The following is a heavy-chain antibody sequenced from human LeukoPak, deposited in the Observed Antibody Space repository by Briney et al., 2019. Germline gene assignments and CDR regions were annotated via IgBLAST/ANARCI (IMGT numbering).Heavy chain of an antibody. CDR2: IIGSGDIT. V-gene: IGHV3-23*01. Sequence: GESLKISCPASGFTFSSYAMSWVRQAPGKGLEWVSSIIGSGDITYYADSVKGRFTISRDNSKNTLYLQMNSLRAEDTAVYYCAKGVVPSTVITPFDYWGQGTLVTVSS. D-gene: IGHD4-23*01. CDR1: GFTFSSYA. CDR3: AKGVVPSTVITPFDY. J-gene: IGHJ4*02.